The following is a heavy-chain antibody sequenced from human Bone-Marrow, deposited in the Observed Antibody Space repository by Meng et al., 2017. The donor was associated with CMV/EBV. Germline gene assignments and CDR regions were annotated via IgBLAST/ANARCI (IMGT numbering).Heavy chain of an antibody. Sequence: GSLRLSCTVSGGSISSYYWSWIRQPPGKGLEWIGYIYYSGSTNYNPSLKSRVTISVDTSKNQFSLKLSSVTAADTAVYYCALLGYCSSTSCYGKDYWGQGTLVAVSS. CDR3: ALLGYCSSTSCYGKDY. CDR1: GGSISSYY. CDR2: IYYSGST. J-gene: IGHJ4*02. V-gene: IGHV4-59*12. D-gene: IGHD2-2*01.